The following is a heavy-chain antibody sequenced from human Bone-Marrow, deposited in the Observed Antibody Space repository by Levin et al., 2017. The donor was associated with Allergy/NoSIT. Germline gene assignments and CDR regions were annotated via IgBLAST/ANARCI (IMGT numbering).Heavy chain of an antibody. Sequence: PGESLKISCKTSGYTFNDYYMHWVRQAPGQGLEWMGWINLNSGATDSAPKFQGRVTMTRDPSISTAFMDLSRLRSDDTAVYYCARVFRTSSPDYWGQGTLVTVSS. J-gene: IGHJ4*02. CDR1: GYTFNDYY. CDR2: INLNSGAT. D-gene: IGHD3/OR15-3a*01. V-gene: IGHV1-2*02. CDR3: ARVFRTSSPDY.